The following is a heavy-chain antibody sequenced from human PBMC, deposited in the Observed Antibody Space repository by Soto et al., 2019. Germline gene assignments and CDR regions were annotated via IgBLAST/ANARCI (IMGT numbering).Heavy chain of an antibody. D-gene: IGHD5-12*01. CDR1: GGSFSGYY. J-gene: IGHJ3*01. Sequence: SETLSLTCAVYGGSFSGYYWSWIRQPPGKGLEWIGEINHSGSTNYNPSLKSRVTISVDTSKNQFSLKLSSVTAADTAVYYCARDQSGYSGYDLLWGQGTMVTVSS. CDR3: ARDQSGYSGYDLL. V-gene: IGHV4-34*01. CDR2: INHSGST.